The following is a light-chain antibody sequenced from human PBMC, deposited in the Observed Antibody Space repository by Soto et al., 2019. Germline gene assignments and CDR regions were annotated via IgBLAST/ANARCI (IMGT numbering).Light chain of an antibody. J-gene: IGKJ4*01. CDR3: QQTYSGPLT. CDR1: QSVSSY. Sequence: EIVLTQSPATLSLSPGERATLSCRASQSVSSYLAWYQQKPGQAPRLLMFRISSRATGFPARFSGSGSGTDFTLSISSLQPEDFATYYCQQTYSGPLTFGGGTKVDIK. V-gene: IGKV3-11*01. CDR2: RIS.